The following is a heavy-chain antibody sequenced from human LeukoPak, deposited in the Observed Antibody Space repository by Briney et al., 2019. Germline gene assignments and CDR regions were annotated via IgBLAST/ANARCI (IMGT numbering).Heavy chain of an antibody. CDR3: ARDRDYYDSSGYYPGNWFDP. D-gene: IGHD3-22*01. CDR2: IIPIFGIA. CDR1: GGTFSSYA. J-gene: IGHJ5*02. Sequence: SVKVSCKASGGTFSSYAISWVRQAPGQGLEWMGRIIPIFGIANYTQKFQGRVTITADKSTSTAYMELSSLRSEDTAVYYCARDRDYYDSSGYYPGNWFDPWGQGTLVTVSS. V-gene: IGHV1-69*04.